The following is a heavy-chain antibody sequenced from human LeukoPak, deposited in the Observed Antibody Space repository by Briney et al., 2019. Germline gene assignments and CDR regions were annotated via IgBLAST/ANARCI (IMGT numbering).Heavy chain of an antibody. V-gene: IGHV4-38-2*02. CDR2: IYHSGST. D-gene: IGHD1-26*01. J-gene: IGHJ4*02. CDR1: GYSISAGYH. Sequence: PSETLSLTCTVSGYSISAGYHWGWIRQPPGKGLEWIGSIYHSGSTYYNPSLKGRVTISVDMSKNQFSLKLNSVTAADTAMYYCAKEGEGSISHWGQGTLVTVSS. CDR3: AKEGEGSISH.